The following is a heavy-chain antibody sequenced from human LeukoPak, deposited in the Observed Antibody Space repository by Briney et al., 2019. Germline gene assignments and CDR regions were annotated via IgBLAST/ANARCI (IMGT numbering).Heavy chain of an antibody. D-gene: IGHD3-3*01. CDR2: VYPSGRT. Sequence: SGTLSLTCAVSGSSISSSNWWSWVRQPPGKGLEWIGDVYPSGRTNYNPSLKSRLTMSVDKSKNQFSLKLSSVTAADTAVYYCARERSGSEIFARSFDIWGQGTMVTVSS. J-gene: IGHJ3*02. CDR3: ARERSGSEIFARSFDI. CDR1: GSSISSSNW. V-gene: IGHV4-4*02.